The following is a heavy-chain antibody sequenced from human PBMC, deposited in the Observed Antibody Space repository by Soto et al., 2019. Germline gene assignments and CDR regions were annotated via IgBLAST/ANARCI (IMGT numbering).Heavy chain of an antibody. CDR3: ARGRGGYCTGGTCYRWFDP. V-gene: IGHV1-8*01. CDR1: GYSFTNYD. CDR2: MNPNSGDT. J-gene: IGHJ5*02. Sequence: ASVKVSCKASGYSFTNYDTYWVRQAPGQGLEWMGWMNPNSGDTVYAQKFQGRVTMTRNASISTAYMELSSLRSEDTDVYYCARGRGGYCTGGTCYRWFDPWGQGTLVTVS. D-gene: IGHD2-15*01.